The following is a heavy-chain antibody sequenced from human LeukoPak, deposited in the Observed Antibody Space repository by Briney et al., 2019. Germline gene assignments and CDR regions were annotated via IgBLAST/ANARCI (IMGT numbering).Heavy chain of an antibody. CDR2: IYSGGST. J-gene: IGHJ3*02. D-gene: IGHD3-10*01. CDR3: ARVNDPGTFDI. V-gene: IGHV3-66*01. Sequence: SGGSLRLSCAASGFTVSSNYMSWVRQAPGKGLEWVSVIYSGGSTYYADSVKGRFTISRDNSKNTLYLQMNSLRAEDTAVYYCARVNDPGTFDIWGQGTMVTVSS. CDR1: GFTVSSNY.